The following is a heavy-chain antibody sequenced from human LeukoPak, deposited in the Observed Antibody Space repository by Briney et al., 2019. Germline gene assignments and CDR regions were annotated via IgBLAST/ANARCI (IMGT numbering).Heavy chain of an antibody. Sequence: ASVKVSCKASGYTFTGYYMHCVRQAPGQGLEWMGRINPNSGGTNYAQKFQGRVTMTRDTSISTAYMELSRLRSDDTAVYYCARDRGDYSGDFDLWGRGTLVTVSS. CDR2: INPNSGGT. CDR3: ARDRGDYSGDFDL. J-gene: IGHJ2*01. D-gene: IGHD4-17*01. V-gene: IGHV1-2*06. CDR1: GYTFTGYY.